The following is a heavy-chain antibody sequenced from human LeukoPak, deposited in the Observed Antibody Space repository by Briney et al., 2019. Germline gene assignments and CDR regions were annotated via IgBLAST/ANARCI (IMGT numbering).Heavy chain of an antibody. CDR2: IIDTGGAT. D-gene: IGHD3-10*01. Sequence: GGSLRLSCAASGFSFSSFAMTWVRQAPGKGLEWVSGIIDTGGATYYADSVKGRFTISRDNSKNTLFLQMNSLRAEDTAVYYCAKFNGHPTTNYYMDVWGEGTTVSVSS. V-gene: IGHV3-23*01. CDR3: AKFNGHPTTNYYMDV. CDR1: GFSFSSFA. J-gene: IGHJ6*04.